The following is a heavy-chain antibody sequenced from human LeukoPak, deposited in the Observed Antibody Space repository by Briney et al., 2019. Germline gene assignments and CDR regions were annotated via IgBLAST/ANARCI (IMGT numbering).Heavy chain of an antibody. Sequence: GGALRLSCAASGLAFSKYAMHGVRQATGKGLEYISSVSSDGGSTYYADSVKGRFNIFRDNSKNTLYLQMGRLRAEDMAVYYCARSNNIVGATYFYYWGQGTLVTVSS. CDR3: ARSNNIVGATYFYY. V-gene: IGHV3-64*02. D-gene: IGHD1-26*01. CDR1: GLAFSKYA. CDR2: VSSDGGST. J-gene: IGHJ4*02.